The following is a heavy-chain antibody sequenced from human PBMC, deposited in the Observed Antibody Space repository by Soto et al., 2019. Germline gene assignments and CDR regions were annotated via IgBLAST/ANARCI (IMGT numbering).Heavy chain of an antibody. Sequence: EVQLVESGGGVVPPGGSLRLSCAASGFTFSGYWMHWVRQAPGKGLMWVSRINGDGRTTNYADSVKGRFTISRENAKNTLYLQMNSLRAEDTVVYYCARAAYGEYWFDPWGQGTLVTVSS. D-gene: IGHD4-17*01. V-gene: IGHV3-74*01. CDR3: ARAAYGEYWFDP. J-gene: IGHJ5*02. CDR2: INGDGRTT. CDR1: GFTFSGYW.